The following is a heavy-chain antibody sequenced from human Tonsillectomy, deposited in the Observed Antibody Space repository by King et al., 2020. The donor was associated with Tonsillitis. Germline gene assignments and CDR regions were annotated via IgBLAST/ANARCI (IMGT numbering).Heavy chain of an antibody. CDR1: GGSISSGSYY. CDR3: AXXXSYDFWSGYXXNWXDP. Sequence: QLQESGPGLVKPSQTLSLTCTVSGGSISSGSYYWSWIRQPAGKGLEWIGRIYXXGSTNYNPSLKSRVTISVDTSKNQFSLKLSSVTAADTAVYYCAXXXSYDFWSGYXXNWXDPWGXXTLVTVS. V-gene: IGHV4-61*02. J-gene: IGHJ5*02. CDR2: IYXXGST. D-gene: IGHD3-3*01.